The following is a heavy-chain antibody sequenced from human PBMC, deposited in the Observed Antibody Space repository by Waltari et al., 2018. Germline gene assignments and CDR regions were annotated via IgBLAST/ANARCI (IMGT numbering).Heavy chain of an antibody. D-gene: IGHD6-19*01. V-gene: IGHV4-39*01. CDR3: AGYSRPWLARNAEYFQH. CDR2: IYYSGSN. CDR1: GGSISSRSYY. J-gene: IGHJ1*01. Sequence: QVQLQESGPGLVKPSETLSLTCTVSGGSISSRSYYWGWIRQPPGKGLEWSGIIYYSGSNTYKPSLKSPATISVDTSKKQLSLKLSSVTVADAAVDYCAGYSRPWLARNAEYFQHWGQGTLVTVSS.